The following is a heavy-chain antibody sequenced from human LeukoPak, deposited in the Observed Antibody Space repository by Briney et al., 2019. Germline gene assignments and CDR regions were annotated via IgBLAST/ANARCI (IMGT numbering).Heavy chain of an antibody. CDR2: IYYSGST. CDR3: ASVLLWFGEPSGFDY. CDR1: GGSISSSSYY. J-gene: IGHJ4*02. D-gene: IGHD3-10*01. Sequence: SETLSLTCTVSGGSISSSSYYWGWIRQPPGKGLEWIGSIYYSGSTYSNPSLKRRVTISVDTSKTQFSLKLSSVTAADTAVYYCASVLLWFGEPSGFDYWGQGTLVTVSS. V-gene: IGHV4-39*01.